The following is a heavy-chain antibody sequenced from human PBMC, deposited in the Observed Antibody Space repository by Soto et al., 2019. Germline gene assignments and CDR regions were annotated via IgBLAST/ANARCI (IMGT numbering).Heavy chain of an antibody. CDR2: VGHSGDTT. D-gene: IGHD3-3*01. Sequence: GGSLRLSCAASGFTFSDYAMTRVRLAPGKGLEWVSTVGHSGDTTYYADSVKGRFTISRDNSKNTLFFQMNSLRVEDTAVYYCVKDWSGTKCPCMDVWGQGTSVTVSS. CDR3: VKDWSGTKCPCMDV. J-gene: IGHJ6*02. CDR1: GFTFSDYA. V-gene: IGHV3-23*01.